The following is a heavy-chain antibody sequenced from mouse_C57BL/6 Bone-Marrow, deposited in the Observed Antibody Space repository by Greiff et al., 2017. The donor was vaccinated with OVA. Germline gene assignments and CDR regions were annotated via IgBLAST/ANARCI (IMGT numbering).Heavy chain of an antibody. Sequence: EVKLVESGGGLVQPGGSLKLSCAASGFTFSDYYMYWVRQTPEKRLEWVAYISNGGGSTYYPDTVKGRFTISRDNAKNTLYLQMSRLKSEDTAMYYCASAITTVVATDPWFAYWGQGTLVTVSA. CDR2: ISNGGGST. CDR1: GFTFSDYY. J-gene: IGHJ3*01. CDR3: ASAITTVVATDPWFAY. V-gene: IGHV5-12*01. D-gene: IGHD1-1*01.